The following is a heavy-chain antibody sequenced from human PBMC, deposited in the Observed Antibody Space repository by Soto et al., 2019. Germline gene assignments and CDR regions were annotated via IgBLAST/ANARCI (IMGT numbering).Heavy chain of an antibody. D-gene: IGHD3-16*01. CDR1: GGSISSNSYY. J-gene: IGHJ6*02. Sequence: QLQLQESGPGLVKPSETLSLTCTVSGGSISSNSYYWAWIRQPPGKGLEWIGNIYYSGTTYYNPSLTMRVTISVDTSNNQFSLKLSSVTAADTAVYYCARHKGGYYSGVDVWGQGTTVTVSS. V-gene: IGHV4-39*01. CDR3: ARHKGGYYSGVDV. CDR2: IYYSGTT.